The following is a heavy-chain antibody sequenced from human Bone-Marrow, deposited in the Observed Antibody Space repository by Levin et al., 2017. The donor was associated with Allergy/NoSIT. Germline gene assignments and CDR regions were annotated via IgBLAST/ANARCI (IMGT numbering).Heavy chain of an antibody. CDR3: ARDFPQCTNGVCYKYYFDY. CDR2: INPSGGST. J-gene: IGHJ4*02. V-gene: IGHV1-46*01. Sequence: ASVKVSCKASGYTFTSYYMHWVRQAPGQGLEWMGIINPSGGSTSYAQKFQGRVTMTRDTSTSTVYMELSSLRSEDTAVYYCARDFPQCTNGVCYKYYFDYWGQGTLVTVSS. D-gene: IGHD2-8*01. CDR1: GYTFTSYY.